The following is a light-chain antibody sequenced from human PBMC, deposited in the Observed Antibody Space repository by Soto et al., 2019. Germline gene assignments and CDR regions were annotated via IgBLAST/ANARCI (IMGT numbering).Light chain of an antibody. V-gene: IGKV3-20*01. Sequence: EIVLTQSPGTLSLSPGERATLSCRASQSVNTKYLAWYQQKHGQAPRLLIHGTSNKATGIPDRFSGSGSGTDFTLTISRLKPEDVAVYYCQQYGSSPRTFGQGTKVDIK. CDR3: QQYGSSPRT. J-gene: IGKJ1*01. CDR1: QSVNTKY. CDR2: GTS.